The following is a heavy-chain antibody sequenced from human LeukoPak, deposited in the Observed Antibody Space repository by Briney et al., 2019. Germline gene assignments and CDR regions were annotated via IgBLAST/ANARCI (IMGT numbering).Heavy chain of an antibody. CDR1: GFTFSSYG. CDR2: ISYDGSNK. J-gene: IGHJ1*01. V-gene: IGHV3-30*03. CDR3: ARRPVAAEYFQH. Sequence: GGSLRLSCAASGFTFSSYGMHWVRQAPGKGLEWVAVISYDGSNKYYADSVKGRFTISRDNFKNTLYLQMNSLTTEDTAMYFCARRPVAAEYFQHWGQGTLVTVSS. D-gene: IGHD6-25*01.